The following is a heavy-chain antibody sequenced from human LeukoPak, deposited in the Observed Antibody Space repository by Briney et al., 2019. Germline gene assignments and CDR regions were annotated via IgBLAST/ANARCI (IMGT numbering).Heavy chain of an antibody. CDR3: AKGRAADPYYYDSSGYYDY. D-gene: IGHD3-22*01. CDR1: GFTFSSYG. Sequence: TGGSLRLSCAASGFTFSSYGMHWVRQAPGKGLGWVAVISYDGSNKYYADSVKGRFTISRDNSKNTPYLQMNSLRAEDTAVYYCAKGRAADPYYYDSSGYYDYWGQGTLVTVSS. CDR2: ISYDGSNK. V-gene: IGHV3-30*18. J-gene: IGHJ4*02.